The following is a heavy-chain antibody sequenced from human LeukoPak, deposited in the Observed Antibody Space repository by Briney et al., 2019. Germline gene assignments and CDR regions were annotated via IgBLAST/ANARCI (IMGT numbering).Heavy chain of an antibody. V-gene: IGHV3-20*04. CDR2: INWNGGST. D-gene: IGHD6-19*01. CDR3: AEAPRAVGGPGGSWFDP. J-gene: IGHJ5*02. CDR1: GFTFDDYE. Sequence: GGSLRLSCAAPGFTFDDYEISWVRQAPGKGLEWVSGINWNGGSTGYADSVKGRFTISRDNAKNSLYLQMNSLRAEDTAVYYCAEAPRAVGGPGGSWFDPWGQETLVTVSS.